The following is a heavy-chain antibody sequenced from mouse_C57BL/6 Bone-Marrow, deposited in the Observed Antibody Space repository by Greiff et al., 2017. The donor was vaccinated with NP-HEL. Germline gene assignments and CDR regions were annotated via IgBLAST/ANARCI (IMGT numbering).Heavy chain of an antibody. V-gene: IGHV5-9-1*02. CDR2: ISSGGDYT. CDR1: GFTFSSYA. Sequence: EVQLVESGEGLVKPGGSLKLSCAASGFTFSSYAMSWVRQTPEKRLEWVAYISSGGDYTYYADTVKGRFTISRDNARNTLYLQMSSLKSEDTAMXYCTSDWDGAWFAYWGQGTLVTVSA. J-gene: IGHJ3*01. D-gene: IGHD4-1*01. CDR3: TSDWDGAWFAY.